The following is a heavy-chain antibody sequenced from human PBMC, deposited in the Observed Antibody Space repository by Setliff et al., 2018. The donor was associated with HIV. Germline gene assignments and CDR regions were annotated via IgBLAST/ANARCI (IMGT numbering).Heavy chain of an antibody. V-gene: IGHV1-2*06. Sequence: ASVKVSCKASGYTFTGYYMHWVRQAPGQGLEWMGRINPNSGGTNYAQKFQGRVTMTRDTSISTAYMELSRLRSDDTAVYYYARADVSYYGSGSYLNWFDPWGQGTLVTVSS. J-gene: IGHJ5*02. CDR3: ARADVSYYGSGSYLNWFDP. CDR2: INPNSGGT. CDR1: GYTFTGYY. D-gene: IGHD3-10*01.